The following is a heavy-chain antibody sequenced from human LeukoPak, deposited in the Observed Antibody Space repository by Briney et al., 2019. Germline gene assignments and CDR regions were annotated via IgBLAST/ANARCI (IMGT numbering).Heavy chain of an antibody. CDR1: GGSISSSSYY. D-gene: IGHD6-13*01. CDR3: ARDGSLGYSSSWYPRPYNWFDP. J-gene: IGHJ5*02. V-gene: IGHV4-39*07. CDR2: IYYSGST. Sequence: PSETLSLTCTVSGGSISSSSYYWGWIRQPPGKGLEWIGSIYYSGSTYYNPSLKSRVTISVDTSKNQFSLKLSSVTAADTAVYYCARDGSLGYSSSWYPRPYNWFDPWGQGTLVTVSS.